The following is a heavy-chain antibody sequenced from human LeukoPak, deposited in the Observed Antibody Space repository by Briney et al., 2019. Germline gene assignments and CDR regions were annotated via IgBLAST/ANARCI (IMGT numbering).Heavy chain of an antibody. CDR1: GVSFSGYY. CDR2: INHSGST. V-gene: IGHV4-34*01. J-gene: IGHJ4*02. CDR3: ATSGSYYKRYDY. D-gene: IGHD3-10*01. Sequence: SETLSLTCAVYGVSFSGYYWSWIRQPPGKGLEWIGEINHSGSTNYNPSLKSRVTISVDTSKNQFSLKLSSVTAADTAVYYCATSGSYYKRYDYWGQGTLVTVSS.